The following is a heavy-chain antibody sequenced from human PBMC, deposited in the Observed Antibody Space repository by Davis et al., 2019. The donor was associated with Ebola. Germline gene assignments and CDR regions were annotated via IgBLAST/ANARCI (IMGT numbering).Heavy chain of an antibody. CDR3: ARVRENTYIDY. Sequence: PGGSLRLSCDGSGFAMSGYSINWVRQAPGKGLQWVSYISISSVPIYYADSVSGRFTVSRDNAKKVVYLQMNSLRADDTALYYCARVRENTYIDYWGRGTLVTVSS. CDR1: GFAMSGYS. D-gene: IGHD2/OR15-2a*01. V-gene: IGHV3-48*04. CDR2: ISISSVPI. J-gene: IGHJ4*02.